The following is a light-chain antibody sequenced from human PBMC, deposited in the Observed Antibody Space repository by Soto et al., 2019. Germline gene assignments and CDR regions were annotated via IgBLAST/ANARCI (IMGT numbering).Light chain of an antibody. CDR1: SSDVGGYNY. CDR2: EVT. Sequence: QSVLTQPASVSGSPGQSITITCTGTSSDVGGYNYVSWYQQHPGKAPKVMIYEVTNRPSGVSYRFSGSKSGNTASLTISGLQAEDEADYYCSSFTTSDTLVVFGGGTKLTVL. V-gene: IGLV2-14*01. J-gene: IGLJ2*01. CDR3: SSFTTSDTLVV.